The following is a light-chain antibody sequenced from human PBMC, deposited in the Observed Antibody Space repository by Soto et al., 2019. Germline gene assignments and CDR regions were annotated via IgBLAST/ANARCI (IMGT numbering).Light chain of an antibody. J-gene: IGKJ1*01. CDR3: QHYTSYSEA. CDR2: KAS. CDR1: QTISSW. Sequence: DIQMSHSLSTLSASVGDRVTMTCRASQTISSWLAWYQQKPGKAPKLLIYKASTLKSGVPSRFSGSGSGTEFTLTISSLQPDDFATYYCQHYTSYSEAFGQGGIVDIK. V-gene: IGKV1-5*03.